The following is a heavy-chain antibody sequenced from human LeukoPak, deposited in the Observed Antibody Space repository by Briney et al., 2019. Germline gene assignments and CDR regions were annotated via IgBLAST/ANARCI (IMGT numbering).Heavy chain of an antibody. CDR2: MSKDGTNK. Sequence: GGSLRLSCAASGFTFISSGVHWVRQAPGKGLEWAAVMSKDGTNKYYADSVKGRFTVSRDDSKNTLFLQMDSLRPEDTAVYYCAKEGLGRYQRLHFDHWGQGTLVTVSS. D-gene: IGHD2-2*01. V-gene: IGHV3-30*18. J-gene: IGHJ4*02. CDR1: GFTFISSG. CDR3: AKEGLGRYQRLHFDH.